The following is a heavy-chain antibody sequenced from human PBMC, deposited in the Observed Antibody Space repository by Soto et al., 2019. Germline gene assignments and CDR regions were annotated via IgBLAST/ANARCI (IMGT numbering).Heavy chain of an antibody. CDR3: ATGRLLEWLGTMDV. CDR1: GSSINSDYW. V-gene: IGHV4-4*02. J-gene: IGHJ6*02. D-gene: IGHD3-3*01. CDR2: IYHSGST. Sequence: PSATLSLTCAVSGSSINSDYWWTWVRQPPGKGLEWIGEIYHSGSTNYNPSLKSRVTISVDKSKKPFSLEVRFVTAADTAVYYWATGRLLEWLGTMDVWGQGTTVTSP.